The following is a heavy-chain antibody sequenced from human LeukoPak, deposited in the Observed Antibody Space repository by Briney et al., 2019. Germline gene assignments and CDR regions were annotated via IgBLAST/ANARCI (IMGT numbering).Heavy chain of an antibody. V-gene: IGHV3-7*01. D-gene: IGHD6-13*01. CDR1: GFTFSSYW. J-gene: IGHJ6*03. CDR2: IKKDGSEK. CDR3: ARDSRDSSSWYFNYYYYMDV. Sequence: GGSLRLSCAASGFTFSSYWMSWVRQAPGRGLEWVANIKKDGSEKYYVDSVKGRFTISRDNAKNSLYLQMNSLRVEDTAVYYCARDSRDSSSWYFNYYYYMDVWGKGTTVTVSS.